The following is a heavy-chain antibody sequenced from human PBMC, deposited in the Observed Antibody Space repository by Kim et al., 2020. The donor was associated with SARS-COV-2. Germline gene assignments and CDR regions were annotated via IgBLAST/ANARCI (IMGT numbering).Heavy chain of an antibody. V-gene: IGHV5-51*01. D-gene: IGHD3-10*01. Sequence: GESLKISCKGSGYSFTSYWIGWVRQMPGKGLEWMGIIYPGDSDTRYSPSFQGQVTISADKSISTAYLQWSSLKASDTAMYYCARRSKNYYGSGSWGDAFDIWGQGTMVTVSS. CDR3: ARRSKNYYGSGSWGDAFDI. CDR1: GYSFTSYW. J-gene: IGHJ3*02. CDR2: IYPGDSDT.